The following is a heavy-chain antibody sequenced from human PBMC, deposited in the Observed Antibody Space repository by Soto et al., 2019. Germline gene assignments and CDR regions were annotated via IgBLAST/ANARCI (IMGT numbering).Heavy chain of an antibody. D-gene: IGHD3-22*01. Sequence: GESLKISCKGSGYNFINSWIVWVRQMPGKGLEWMGIIYPGDSDTRYSPSFQDQVTISADKSVATAYLHWSSLKASDTAMYYCARLAHDSGGALYYFDYWGRGTLVTVSS. J-gene: IGHJ4*02. CDR1: GYNFINSW. CDR2: IYPGDSDT. V-gene: IGHV5-51*01. CDR3: ARLAHDSGGALYYFDY.